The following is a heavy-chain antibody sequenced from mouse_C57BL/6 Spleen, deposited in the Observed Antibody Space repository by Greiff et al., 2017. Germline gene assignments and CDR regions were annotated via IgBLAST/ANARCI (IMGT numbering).Heavy chain of an antibody. CDR1: GYAFSSSW. J-gene: IGHJ2*01. Sequence: VQLQQSGPELVKPGASVKISCKASGYAFSSSWMNWVKQRPGKGLEWIGRIYPGDGDTNYNGKFKGKATLTADKSSSTAYMQLSSLTSEDSAVYFCARRPVDYFDYWGQGTTLTVSS. V-gene: IGHV1-82*01. CDR2: IYPGDGDT. CDR3: ARRPVDYFDY.